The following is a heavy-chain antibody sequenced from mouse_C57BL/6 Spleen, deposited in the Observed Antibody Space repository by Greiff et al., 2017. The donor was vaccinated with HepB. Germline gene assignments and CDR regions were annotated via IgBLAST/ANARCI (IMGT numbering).Heavy chain of an antibody. V-gene: IGHV1-69*01. J-gene: IGHJ2*01. CDR3: AITTVALDY. Sequence: VQLQQPGAELVMPGASVKLSCKASGYTFTSYWMHWVKQRPGQGLEWIGEIDPSDSYTNYNQKFKGKSTLTVDKSSSTAYMQLSSLTSEDSAVYYCAITTVALDYWGQGTTLTVSS. D-gene: IGHD1-1*01. CDR2: IDPSDSYT. CDR1: GYTFTSYW.